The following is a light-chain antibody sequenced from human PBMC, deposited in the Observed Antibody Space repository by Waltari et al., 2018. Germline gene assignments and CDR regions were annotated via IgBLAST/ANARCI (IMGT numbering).Light chain of an antibody. J-gene: IGLJ1*01. CDR2: DDS. V-gene: IGLV3-21*02. CDR3: QVWDGSSDHYV. CDR1: NIERQH. Sequence: SYVLTQPPSVSVAPGQTARLTCGGNNIERQHVHWYQRRPGQAPVLAVYDDSDRPAGIPGRFSGSNSGNAATLTIFGLEAGDEADYYCQVWDGSSDHYVFGSGTKVTVL.